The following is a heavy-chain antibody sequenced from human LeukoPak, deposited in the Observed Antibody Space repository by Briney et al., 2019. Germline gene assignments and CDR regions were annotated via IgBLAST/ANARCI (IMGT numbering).Heavy chain of an antibody. D-gene: IGHD5-12*01. Sequence: SETLSLTCTVSGGSISSYYWSWIRQPAGKGLEWIGRIYTSGSTNYNPSLKSRVTMSVDTSKNQFSLKLSSVTAADTAVYYCAREAPPGNIVATISISYYYMDVWGKGTTVTVSS. J-gene: IGHJ6*03. CDR3: AREAPPGNIVATISISYYYMDV. V-gene: IGHV4-4*07. CDR1: GGSISSYY. CDR2: IYTSGST.